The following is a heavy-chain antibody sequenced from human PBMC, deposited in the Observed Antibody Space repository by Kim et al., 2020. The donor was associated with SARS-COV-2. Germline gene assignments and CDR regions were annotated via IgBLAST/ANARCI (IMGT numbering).Heavy chain of an antibody. CDR2: INPNSGGT. V-gene: IGHV1-2*02. J-gene: IGHJ6*03. Sequence: ASVKVSCKASGYTFTGYYMHWVRQAPGQGLEWMGWINPNSGGTNYAQKFQGRVTMTRDTSISTAYMELSRLRSDDTAVYYCARVREVRGVIRSSGYMDVWGKGTTVTVSS. D-gene: IGHD3-10*01. CDR1: GYTFTGYY. CDR3: ARVREVRGVIRSSGYMDV.